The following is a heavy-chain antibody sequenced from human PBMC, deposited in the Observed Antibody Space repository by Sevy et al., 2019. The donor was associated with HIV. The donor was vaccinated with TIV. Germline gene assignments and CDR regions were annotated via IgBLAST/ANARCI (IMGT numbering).Heavy chain of an antibody. CDR1: GFRFSSYE. Sequence: GGSLRLSCAASGFRFSSYEMNWVRQAPGKGLEWVASISNSGTNIYYSDSVRGRFTISRDTAKNSPYLQMNSLRAEDKAVYYCARDLPPSATTVAHFDYWGQGTLVTVSS. J-gene: IGHJ4*02. CDR3: ARDLPPSATTVAHFDY. D-gene: IGHD4-17*01. V-gene: IGHV3-48*03. CDR2: ISNSGTNI.